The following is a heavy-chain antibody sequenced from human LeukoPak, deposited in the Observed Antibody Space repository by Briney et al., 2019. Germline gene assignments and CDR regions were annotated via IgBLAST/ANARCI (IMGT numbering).Heavy chain of an antibody. CDR3: AKARTAMTTVVTFDY. D-gene: IGHD4-23*01. Sequence: GSLRLSCAASGFTFSSYAMSWVRQAPGKGLEWVSAISGSGGSTYYADSVKGRFSISRDNSKNTLYLQMNSLRAEDTAVYYCAKARTAMTTVVTFDYWGQGTLVTVSS. CDR1: GFTFSSYA. V-gene: IGHV3-23*01. CDR2: ISGSGGST. J-gene: IGHJ4*02.